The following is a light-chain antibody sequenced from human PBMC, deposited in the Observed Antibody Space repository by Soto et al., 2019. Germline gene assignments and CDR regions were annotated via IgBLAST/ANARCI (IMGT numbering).Light chain of an antibody. CDR1: QDISNY. CDR2: GAS. V-gene: IGKV1-33*01. Sequence: DIQMTQSPSSLSASVGDRVTITCQASQDISNYLNWYQQNVGKAPKLLIYGASNLETGVPLRFSGSGSGTEFTLTISSLQSEDFAVYYCQQYNNWPPTFGQGTKVDIK. CDR3: QQYNNWPPT. J-gene: IGKJ1*01.